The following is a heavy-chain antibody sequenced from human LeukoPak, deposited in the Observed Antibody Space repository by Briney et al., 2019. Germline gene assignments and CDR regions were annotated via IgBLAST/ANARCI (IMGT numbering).Heavy chain of an antibody. J-gene: IGHJ6*02. D-gene: IGHD4/OR15-4a*01. CDR1: GGSISYYY. V-gene: IGHV4-59*01. CDR3: AREDPQTRVPEGMDV. CDR2: VYLSGTT. Sequence: SETLSLTCTVSGGSISYYYRSWIRQSPGKGLEWIGYVYLSGTTNYNPSLKSRVTISVDTSKNQFSLQLRSVTAADTCVYYCAREDPQTRVPEGMDVWGQGTTVTVSS.